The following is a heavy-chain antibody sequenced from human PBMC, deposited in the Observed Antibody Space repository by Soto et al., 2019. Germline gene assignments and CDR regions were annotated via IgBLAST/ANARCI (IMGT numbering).Heavy chain of an antibody. CDR2: IYYSGST. D-gene: IGHD3-9*01. CDR1: GGSISSSSYY. V-gene: IGHV4-39*01. CDR3: ASYYDILTGYYDYYYGMDV. Sequence: SETLSLTCTVSGGSISSSSYYWGWIRQPPGKGQEWIGSIYYSGSTYYNPSLKSRVTISVDTSKNQFSLKLSSVTAADTAVYYCASYYDILTGYYDYYYGMDVWGQGTTVTVSS. J-gene: IGHJ6*02.